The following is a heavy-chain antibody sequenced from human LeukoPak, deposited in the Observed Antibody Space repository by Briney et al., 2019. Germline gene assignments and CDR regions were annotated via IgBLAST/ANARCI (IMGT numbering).Heavy chain of an antibody. J-gene: IGHJ6*02. CDR1: GYTLTELS. Sequence: ASVTVSCKVSGYTLTELSMHWVRQAPGKGLEWMGGFDPEDGETIYAQKFQGRVTMTEDTSTDTAYMELSSLRSEDTAVYYCATSGYCSSTSCPNLHYYYGMDVWGQGTTVTVSS. CDR3: ATSGYCSSTSCPNLHYYYGMDV. CDR2: FDPEDGET. V-gene: IGHV1-24*01. D-gene: IGHD2-2*01.